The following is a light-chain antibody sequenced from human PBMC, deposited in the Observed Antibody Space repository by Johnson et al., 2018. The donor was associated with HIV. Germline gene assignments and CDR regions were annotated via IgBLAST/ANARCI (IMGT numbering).Light chain of an antibody. CDR2: DNN. CDR3: GTWDTSLSAGV. CDR1: SSNIGNNY. J-gene: IGLJ1*01. V-gene: IGLV1-51*01. Sequence: QSVLTQPPSVSAAPGQTVTISCSGSSSNIGNNYVSWYQQLPGTAPKLLIYDNNKRPSGIPDRFSGSKSGTSATLGITGLPTGDEADYYCGTWDTSLSAGVFGPGTKVSVL.